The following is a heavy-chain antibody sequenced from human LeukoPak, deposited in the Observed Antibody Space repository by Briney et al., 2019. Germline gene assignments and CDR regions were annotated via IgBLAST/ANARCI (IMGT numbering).Heavy chain of an antibody. Sequence: PGQCLRLSCAPFRFTFNTYAMRWDSQLQGNGPEWVAVVWYDRTNRNYADSVKGQFTISRDNYKNTVFLQMNSLRAEDTATYYCARDLATYSYGYIYGFWGQGTLVTVSS. CDR3: ARDLATYSYGYIYGF. CDR1: RFTFNTYA. J-gene: IGHJ4*02. D-gene: IGHD5-18*01. CDR2: VWYDRTNR. V-gene: IGHV3-33*01.